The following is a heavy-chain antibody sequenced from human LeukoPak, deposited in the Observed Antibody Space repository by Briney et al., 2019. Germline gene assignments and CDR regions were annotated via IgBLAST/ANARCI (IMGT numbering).Heavy chain of an antibody. J-gene: IGHJ3*02. Sequence: GGSLRLSCAASGFTFSSYAMSWVRQAPGKGLEWVSAISGSGGSTYYADSVKGLFTISRDNSKNTLYLQMNSLRAEDTAVYYCARPGKYQLLSFDAFDIWGQGTMVTVSS. D-gene: IGHD2-2*01. CDR3: ARPGKYQLLSFDAFDI. CDR2: ISGSGGST. CDR1: GFTFSSYA. V-gene: IGHV3-23*01.